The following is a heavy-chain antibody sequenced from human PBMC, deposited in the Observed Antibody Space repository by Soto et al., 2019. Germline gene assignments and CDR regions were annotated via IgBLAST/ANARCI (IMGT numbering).Heavy chain of an antibody. J-gene: IGHJ4*02. CDR3: TTKYGSGSYLIDY. Sequence: GGSLRLSCAASGFTFSNAWMNWVRQAPGKGLEWVGRIKSKTDGGTTDYAAPVKGRFTISRDDSKNTLYLQMNSLKTEDTVVYYCTTKYGSGSYLIDYWGQGTLVTVSS. D-gene: IGHD3-10*01. CDR2: IKSKTDGGTT. CDR1: GFTFSNAW. V-gene: IGHV3-15*07.